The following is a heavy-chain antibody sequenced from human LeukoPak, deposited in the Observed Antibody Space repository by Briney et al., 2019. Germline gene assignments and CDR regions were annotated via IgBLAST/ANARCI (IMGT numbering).Heavy chain of an antibody. CDR2: ISYDGSNK. J-gene: IGHJ4*02. D-gene: IGHD2-15*01. CDR1: GFTFSTYG. Sequence: GRSLRLSCAASGFTFSTYGMHWVRQAPGKGLEWVAVISYDGSNKYYADSVKGRFTISRDNSKNTLYLQMNSLRAEDTAVYYCAKVSASDCSGGSCYTNDYWGQGTLVTVSS. CDR3: AKVSASDCSGGSCYTNDY. V-gene: IGHV3-30*18.